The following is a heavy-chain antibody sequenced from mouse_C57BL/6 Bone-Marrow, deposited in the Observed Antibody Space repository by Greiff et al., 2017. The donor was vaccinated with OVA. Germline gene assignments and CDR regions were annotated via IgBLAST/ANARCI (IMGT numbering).Heavy chain of an antibody. V-gene: IGHV1-72*01. CDR3: ARSATVDYAMDY. CDR1: GYTFTSYW. Sequence: QVQLKQPGAELVKPGASVKLSCKASGYTFTSYWMHWVKQRPGRGLEWIGRIDPNSGGTKYNEKFKSKATLTVDKPSSTAYMQLSSLTSEDAAVYYCARSATVDYAMDYWGQGTSVTVSS. J-gene: IGHJ4*01. D-gene: IGHD1-1*01. CDR2: IDPNSGGT.